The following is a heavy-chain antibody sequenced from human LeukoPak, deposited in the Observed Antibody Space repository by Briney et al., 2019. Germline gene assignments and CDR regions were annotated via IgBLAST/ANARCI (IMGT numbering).Heavy chain of an antibody. CDR3: ARRCGGDCYNYYDGMDV. Sequence: GESLKISCKGSGYSFTSYWIGWVRQMPGKGLEWMGSIYPGDSDTRYSPSFQGQVTISADKSISTAYLQWRSLKASDTAMYYCARRCGGDCYNYYDGMDVWGQGTTVTVSS. D-gene: IGHD2-21*02. V-gene: IGHV5-51*01. CDR1: GYSFTSYW. CDR2: IYPGDSDT. J-gene: IGHJ6*02.